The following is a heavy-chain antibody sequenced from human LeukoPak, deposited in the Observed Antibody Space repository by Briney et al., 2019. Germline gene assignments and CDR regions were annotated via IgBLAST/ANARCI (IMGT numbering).Heavy chain of an antibody. CDR3: AREVGSYSTSCDY. CDR1: GFTFYDYG. D-gene: IGHD6-6*01. CDR2: INWKGGRI. V-gene: IGHV3-20*01. Sequence: GGSLRLSCAASGFTFYDYGMRWVRQAQGEGVEWVSGINWKGGRIVYVDSVRGRFTISRDKDKNSLYVQINSVRAADTGVYECAREVGSYSTSCDYCGQGALFSVSS. J-gene: IGHJ4*02.